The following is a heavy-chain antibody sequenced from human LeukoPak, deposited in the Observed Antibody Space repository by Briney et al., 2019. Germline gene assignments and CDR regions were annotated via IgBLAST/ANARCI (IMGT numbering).Heavy chain of an antibody. CDR3: ATGAVYSYGYCFDY. J-gene: IGHJ4*02. V-gene: IGHV3-48*03. CDR1: EFTFSSYE. CDR2: ISSSGSTK. D-gene: IGHD5-18*01. Sequence: QSGGSLRLSCAASEFTFSSYEMNWVRQAPGKGLEWVSYISSSGSTKYYADSVKGRFTISRDNAKNSLYLQMNSLRAEDTGVYYCATGAVYSYGYCFDYWGQGTLVTVSS.